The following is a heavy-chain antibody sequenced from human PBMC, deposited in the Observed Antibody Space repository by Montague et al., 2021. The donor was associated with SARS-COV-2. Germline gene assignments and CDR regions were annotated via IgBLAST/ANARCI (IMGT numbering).Heavy chain of an antibody. CDR1: GGSTSSSNW. CDR2: IYHSGST. CDR3: ARMALASSSSDFDY. D-gene: IGHD6-6*01. V-gene: IGHV4-4*02. J-gene: IGHJ4*02. Sequence: SETLSLTCAVSGGSTSSSNWWSWVRQPPGKGLEWIGEIYHSGSTNYNPSLKSRVTISVDKSKNQFSLKLSSVTAADTAVYYCARMALASSSSDFDYWGQGTLVTVSS.